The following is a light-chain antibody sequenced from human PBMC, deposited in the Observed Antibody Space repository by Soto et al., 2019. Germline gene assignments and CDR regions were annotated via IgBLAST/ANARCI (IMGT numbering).Light chain of an antibody. CDR3: NSYAGTNSVV. CDR2: DVS. J-gene: IGLJ2*01. V-gene: IGLV2-8*01. Sequence: QSALTQPPSASGSPGQSVTISCAGTSSDAANYYSVSWYQQHSGKAPTLIIYDVSERPSGVPDRFSGSKSGDTASLSVSGLQAEDEADYYCNSYAGTNSVVFGGGNKLTVL. CDR1: SSDAANYYS.